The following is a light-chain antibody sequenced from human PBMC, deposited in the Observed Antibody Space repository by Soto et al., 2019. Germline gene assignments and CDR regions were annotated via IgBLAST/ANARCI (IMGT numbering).Light chain of an antibody. J-gene: IGKJ4*01. Sequence: EIVLTQSPGTLSLSPGERATLSCRASQRVSSSSLTWYQQEPGQAPRLLMYDTSSRATGIPDRFSGSGSGTDFNITISRVEPEDFAVYYCRHYGRSSDLTFGGGTKVEIK. CDR1: QRVSSSS. CDR3: RHYGRSSDLT. V-gene: IGKV3-20*01. CDR2: DTS.